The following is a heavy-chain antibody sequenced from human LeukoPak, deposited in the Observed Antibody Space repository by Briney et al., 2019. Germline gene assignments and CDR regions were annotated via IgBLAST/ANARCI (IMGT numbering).Heavy chain of an antibody. V-gene: IGHV1-58*02. CDR3: AALYNFGSGSYSPIDY. J-gene: IGHJ4*02. D-gene: IGHD3-10*01. CDR2: IVVGSGNT. CDR1: GFTFTRSA. Sequence: SVKVSCKASGFTFTRSAMQLVRQARGQRLEWIGWIVVGSGNTNYAQKFQERVTITRDMSTSTAHMELSSLRSEDTAVYYCAALYNFGSGSYSPIDYWGQGTLVTVSS.